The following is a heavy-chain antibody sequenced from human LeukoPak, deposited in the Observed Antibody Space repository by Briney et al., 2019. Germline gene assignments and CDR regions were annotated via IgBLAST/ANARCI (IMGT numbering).Heavy chain of an antibody. D-gene: IGHD1-1*01. CDR1: GFTFSSYA. Sequence: GGSLRLSCAASGFTFSSYAMSWVRQAPGKGLEWVSAISGSGFSTYYADSMKGRFTISRDNSKNMLYLQMNNLRAEDTALYLCAKETSSGTRAFDIWGQGTMVTFSS. CDR3: AKETSSGTRAFDI. J-gene: IGHJ3*02. CDR2: ISGSGFST. V-gene: IGHV3-23*01.